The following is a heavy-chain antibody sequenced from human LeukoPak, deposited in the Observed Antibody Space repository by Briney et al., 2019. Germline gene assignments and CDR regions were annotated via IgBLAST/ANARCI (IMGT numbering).Heavy chain of an antibody. J-gene: IGHJ4*02. Sequence: QAGGSLRLSCAASGFTFDDYAMHWVRQAPGKGLEWVSGISWNSGSIGYADSVKGRFTISRDNAKNSLYLQMNSLRAEDTALYYCAKGGSVRGVIPGYFDYWGQGTLVTVSS. CDR3: AKGGSVRGVIPGYFDY. CDR2: ISWNSGSI. V-gene: IGHV3-9*01. CDR1: GFTFDDYA. D-gene: IGHD3-10*01.